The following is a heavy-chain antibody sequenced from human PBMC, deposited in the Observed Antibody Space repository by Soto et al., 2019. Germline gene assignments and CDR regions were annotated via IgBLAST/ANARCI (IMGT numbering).Heavy chain of an antibody. CDR3: AGDMPAYCGGDCYSGAFDI. Sequence: QVQLQESGPGLVKPSQTLSLTCTVSGGSISSGGYYWSWIRQHPGKGLEWIGYIYYSGSTYYNPSLKSRVTISVDTSKNQFSLKLSSVTAADTAVYYCAGDMPAYCGGDCYSGAFDIWGQGTMVTVSS. CDR1: GGSISSGGYY. J-gene: IGHJ3*02. D-gene: IGHD2-21*02. CDR2: IYYSGST. V-gene: IGHV4-31*03.